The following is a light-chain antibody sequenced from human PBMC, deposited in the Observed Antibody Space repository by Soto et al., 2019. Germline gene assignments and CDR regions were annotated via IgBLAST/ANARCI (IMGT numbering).Light chain of an antibody. J-gene: IGLJ1*01. Sequence: QSVLNQPASVSGSPGQSITISCTGTSSDVGVYNYVSWYQQHPGKAPKLMIYDVSNRPSGVSNRFSGSKSGNTASLTISGLQAEDEADYYCSSYTSSSTPFVFGTG. CDR1: SSDVGVYNY. CDR3: SSYTSSSTPFV. V-gene: IGLV2-14*01. CDR2: DVS.